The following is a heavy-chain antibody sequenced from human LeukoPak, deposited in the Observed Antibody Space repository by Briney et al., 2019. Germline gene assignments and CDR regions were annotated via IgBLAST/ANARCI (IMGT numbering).Heavy chain of an antibody. CDR1: GGSFSDYY. J-gene: IGHJ4*02. V-gene: IGHV4-34*01. D-gene: IGHD3-10*01. Sequence: KASETLSLTCAVYGGSFSDYYWSWIRQPPGKGLEWIGEINHSGYTNYNPSLKSRVTISVDTSKNQFSLKLSSVTAADTAVYFCARDSHSGFQWGQGTLVTVSS. CDR3: ARDSHSGFQ. CDR2: INHSGYT.